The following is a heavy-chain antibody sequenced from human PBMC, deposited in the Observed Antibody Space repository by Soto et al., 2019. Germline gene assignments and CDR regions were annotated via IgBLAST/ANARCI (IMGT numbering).Heavy chain of an antibody. CDR3: ARDALPTIFGVVNYYYYMDV. V-gene: IGHV3-64*01. J-gene: IGHJ6*03. D-gene: IGHD3-3*01. Sequence: GGSLRLSCAASGFTFSSYAMHWVRQAPGKGLEYVSAISSNGGSTYYANSVKGRFTISRDNSKNTMYLQMGSLRAEEMAVYYCARDALPTIFGVVNYYYYMDVWGKGTTVTVSS. CDR1: GFTFSSYA. CDR2: ISSNGGST.